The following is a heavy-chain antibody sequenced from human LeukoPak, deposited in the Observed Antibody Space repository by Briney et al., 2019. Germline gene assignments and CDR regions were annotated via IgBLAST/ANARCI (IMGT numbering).Heavy chain of an antibody. CDR3: ARVPVGATPNWFDP. CDR1: GGSISSYY. CDR2: IYTSGST. D-gene: IGHD1-26*01. V-gene: IGHV4-4*07. Sequence: SETLSLTCTVSGGSISSYYWSWIRQPAGKGLEWIGRIYTSGSTNYNPSLKSRVTMSVDTSKNQFSLKLSSVTAADTAVYYCARVPVGATPNWFDPWGQGTLVTVSS. J-gene: IGHJ5*02.